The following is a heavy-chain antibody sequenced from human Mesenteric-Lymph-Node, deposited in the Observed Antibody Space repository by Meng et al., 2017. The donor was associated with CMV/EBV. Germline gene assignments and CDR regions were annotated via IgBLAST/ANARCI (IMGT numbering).Heavy chain of an antibody. CDR2: IKSKTDGGTT. V-gene: IGHV3-15*01. CDR3: TTVSIRFLEWLSHLDY. CDR1: GFTFSNAW. Sequence: GESLKISCAASGFTFSNAWMSWVRQAPGKGLEWVGRIKSKTDGGTTDYAAPVKGRFTISRDDSKNTLYLQMNSLKTEDTAVYYCTTVSIRFLEWLSHLDYWGQGTLVTVSS. D-gene: IGHD3-3*01. J-gene: IGHJ4*02.